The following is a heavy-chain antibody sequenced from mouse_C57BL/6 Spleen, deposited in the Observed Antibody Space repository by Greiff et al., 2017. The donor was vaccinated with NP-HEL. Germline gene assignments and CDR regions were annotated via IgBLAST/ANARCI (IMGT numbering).Heavy chain of an antibody. D-gene: IGHD2-4*01. CDR1: GFSLSTFGMG. V-gene: IGHV8-8*01. CDR2: IWWDDDK. J-gene: IGHJ4*01. Sequence: QVTLNECGPGILQPSQTLSLTCSFSGFSLSTFGMGVGWIRQPSGKGLEWLAHIWWDDDKYYNPALKSRLTISKDTSKNQVFLKIANVDTADTATYYCARMITKLGSYAMDYWGQGTSVTVSS. CDR3: ARMITKLGSYAMDY.